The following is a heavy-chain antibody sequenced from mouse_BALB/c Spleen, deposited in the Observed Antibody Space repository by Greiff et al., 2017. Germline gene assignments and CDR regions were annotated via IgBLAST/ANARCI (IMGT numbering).Heavy chain of an antibody. J-gene: IGHJ3*01. CDR2: ISSGSSTI. V-gene: IGHV5-17*02. CDR1: GFTFSSFG. D-gene: IGHD1-1*01. Sequence: EVMLVESGGGLVQPGGSRKLSCAASGFTFSSFGMHWVRQAPEKGLEWVAYISSGSSTIYYADTVKGRFTISRDHPKNTLFLQMTSLRSEDTAMYYCARDYYGSSYGFAYWGQGTLVTVSA. CDR3: ARDYYGSSYGFAY.